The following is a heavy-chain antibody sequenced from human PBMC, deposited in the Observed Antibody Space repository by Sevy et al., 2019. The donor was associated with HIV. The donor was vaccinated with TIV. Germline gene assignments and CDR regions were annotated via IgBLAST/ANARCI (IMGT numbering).Heavy chain of an antibody. CDR2: AKRKSDGGSI. Sequence: GGSLRLSCAGSGFSFKNVWMTWVRQTPGKGLEWVGHAKRKSDGGSIDYDSPVNGRFTISRDDSKDMLYLQMSSLKTEDTGVYYCATVLGAGAAGAFEIWGQGTMVTVSS. J-gene: IGHJ3*02. CDR3: ATVLGAGAAGAFEI. V-gene: IGHV3-15*01. CDR1: GFSFKNVW. D-gene: IGHD1-26*01.